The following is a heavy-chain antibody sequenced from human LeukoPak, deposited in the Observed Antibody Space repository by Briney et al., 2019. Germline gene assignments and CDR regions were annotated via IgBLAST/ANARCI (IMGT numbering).Heavy chain of an antibody. D-gene: IGHD3-22*01. V-gene: IGHV3-30*02. CDR2: VRYDSSNK. CDR3: ARQTYYYDSSLGY. Sequence: HPGGSLRLSWAASGFTFSGYGMHWVRQAPGKGLEWVAFVRYDSSNKYYADSVKGRFTVSRDNSKNMLYLQMNSLRAEDTAVYYCARQTYYYDSSLGYWGQGTLVTVSS. J-gene: IGHJ4*02. CDR1: GFTFSGYG.